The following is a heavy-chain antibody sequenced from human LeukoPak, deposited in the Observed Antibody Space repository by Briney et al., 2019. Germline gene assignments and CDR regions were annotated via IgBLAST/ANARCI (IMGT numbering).Heavy chain of an antibody. V-gene: IGHV3-23*01. J-gene: IGHJ5*02. D-gene: IGHD3-22*01. CDR3: AKGSTGYFADL. CDR1: GFTFSSYA. Sequence: GGSLRLSCAASGFTFSSYAMSWVRQAPGKGPEWVAAISNDGGGIMYAAFVEGRFTISRDNSKNTLFLQMNSLRAEDTALYYCAKGSTGYFADLWGQGTLVTVSS. CDR2: ISNDGGGI.